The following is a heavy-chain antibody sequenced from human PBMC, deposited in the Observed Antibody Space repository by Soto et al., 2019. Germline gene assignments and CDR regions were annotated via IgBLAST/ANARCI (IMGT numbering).Heavy chain of an antibody. CDR2: IVVGSGNT. J-gene: IGHJ6*02. D-gene: IGHD3-22*01. Sequence: ASVKVSCKASGFTFTSSAVQWVRQARGQRLEWIGWIVVGSGNTNYAQKFQERVTITRDMSTSTAYMELSSLRSEDTAVYYCAAGDYYDSSGYFGPHLYYYYGMDVWGQGTTVT. CDR3: AAGDYYDSSGYFGPHLYYYYGMDV. CDR1: GFTFTSSA. V-gene: IGHV1-58*01.